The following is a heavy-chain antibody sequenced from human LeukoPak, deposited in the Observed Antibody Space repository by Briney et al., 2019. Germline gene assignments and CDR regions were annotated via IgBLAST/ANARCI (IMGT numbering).Heavy chain of an antibody. J-gene: IGHJ4*02. CDR1: GGSISSVKW. CDR3: ARIRIEVIVGAKYFDY. V-gene: IGHV4-4*02. CDR2: IYLGGST. Sequence: SETLSLTCGVSGGSISSVKWWSWVRQSPEKGLEWVGEIYLGGSTNYNPSLKSRVTISIDKSKNQFSLKLTSMTAADTAVYYCARIRIEVIVGAKYFDYWGQGTLVTVSS. D-gene: IGHD1-26*01.